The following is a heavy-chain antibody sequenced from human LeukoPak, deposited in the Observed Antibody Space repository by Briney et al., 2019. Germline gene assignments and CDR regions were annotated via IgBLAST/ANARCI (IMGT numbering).Heavy chain of an antibody. J-gene: IGHJ4*02. D-gene: IGHD3-22*01. CDR1: GYTFTSYG. Sequence: ASVKVSCKASGYTFTSYGISWVRQAPGQGLEWMGWINPNSGGTNYAQKFQGRVTMTRDTSISTAYMELSRLRSDDTAVYYCARSGYYYDSSGYYIYWGQGTLVTVSS. CDR3: ARSGYYYDSSGYYIY. CDR2: INPNSGGT. V-gene: IGHV1-2*02.